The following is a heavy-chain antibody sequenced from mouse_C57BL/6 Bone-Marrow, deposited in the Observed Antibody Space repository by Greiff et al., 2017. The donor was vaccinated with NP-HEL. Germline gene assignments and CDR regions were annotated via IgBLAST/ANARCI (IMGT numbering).Heavy chain of an antibody. V-gene: IGHV5-6*02. CDR2: ISSGGSYT. Sequence: EVMLVESGGDLVKPGGSLKLSYAASGFTFSSYGMSWVRQTPDKRLEWVATISSGGSYTYYPDSVKGRFTISRDNAKNTLYLQMSSLKSEDTAMYYCARRGLEYYYAMDYWGQGTSVTVSS. CDR3: ARRGLEYYYAMDY. CDR1: GFTFSSYG. J-gene: IGHJ4*01.